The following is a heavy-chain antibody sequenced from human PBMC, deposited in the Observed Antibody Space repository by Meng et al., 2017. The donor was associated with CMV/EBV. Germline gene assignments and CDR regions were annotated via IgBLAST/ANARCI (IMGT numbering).Heavy chain of an antibody. J-gene: IGHJ6*02. V-gene: IGHV3-21*01. Sequence: GESLMIYCAASGFTFSSYRMNWVRQAPGKGLEWVSSISSSSSYIYYADSVKGRFTISRDNAKNSLYLQMNSLRAEDTAVYYCARPWGEMTTVTTAQYGMDVWGQGTTVTVSS. CDR1: GFTFSSYR. CDR3: ARPWGEMTTVTTAQYGMDV. CDR2: ISSSSSYI. D-gene: IGHD4-11*01.